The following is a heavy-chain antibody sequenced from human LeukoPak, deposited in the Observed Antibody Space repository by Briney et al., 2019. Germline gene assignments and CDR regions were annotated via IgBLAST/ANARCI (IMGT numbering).Heavy chain of an antibody. CDR2: VYHSGSS. V-gene: IGHV4-4*02. CDR1: GGSISSLNW. CDR3: AGRDYYDSTGYWNC. D-gene: IGHD3-22*01. J-gene: IGHJ4*02. Sequence: SETLSLTCAVSGGSISSLNWWSWVRQPPGKGLEWIGEVYHSGSSNYNPPLKSRVTITVDKSKNQFSLKLSFVTAADTAVYYCAGRDYYDSTGYWNCWGQGILVTVSS.